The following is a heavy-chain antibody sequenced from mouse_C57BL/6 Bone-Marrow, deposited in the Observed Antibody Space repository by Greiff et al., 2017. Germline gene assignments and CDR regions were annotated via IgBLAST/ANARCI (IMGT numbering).Heavy chain of an antibody. J-gene: IGHJ4*01. Sequence: EVQLQQSGAELVRPGASVKLSCTASGFNIKDDYMHWVKQRPEQGLEWIGWIDPENGDTEYASKFQGKATITADTASNTAYLQLSSLTSEDTAVYYCTTHAMDYWGQGTSVTVSS. CDR1: GFNIKDDY. CDR2: IDPENGDT. V-gene: IGHV14-4*01. CDR3: TTHAMDY.